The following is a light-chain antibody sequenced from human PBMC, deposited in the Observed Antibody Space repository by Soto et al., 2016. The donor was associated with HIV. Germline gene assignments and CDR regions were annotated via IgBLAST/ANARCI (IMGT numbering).Light chain of an antibody. J-gene: IGKJ5*01. CDR3: QQYNSYSL. Sequence: DIRMTQSPSTLSASLGDRVTITCRASQSISSWLAWYQQKPGKAPKLLIYKASSLESGVPSRFSGSGSGTEFTLTISSLQPDDFATYYCQQYNSYSLFGQGTRLEIK. V-gene: IGKV1-5*03. CDR1: QSISSW. CDR2: KAS.